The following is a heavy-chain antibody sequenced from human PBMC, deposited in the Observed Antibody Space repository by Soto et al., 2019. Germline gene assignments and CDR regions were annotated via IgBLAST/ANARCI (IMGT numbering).Heavy chain of an antibody. V-gene: IGHV4-59*08. D-gene: IGHD3-10*01. J-gene: IGHJ4*02. CDR3: ARHGITMVRGVIITDYFDY. CDR2: IYYSGST. CDR1: GGSISSYY. Sequence: QVQLQESGPGLVKPSETLSLTCTVSGGSISSYYWSWIRQPPGKGLEWIGYIYYSGSTNYNPSLKSRLTISVDTSKNQFSLKLSSVTAADTAVYYCARHGITMVRGVIITDYFDYWGQGTLVTVSS.